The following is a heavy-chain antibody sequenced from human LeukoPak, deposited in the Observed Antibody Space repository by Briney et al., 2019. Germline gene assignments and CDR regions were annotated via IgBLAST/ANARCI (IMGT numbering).Heavy chain of an antibody. CDR3: VKGRGPLGDNY. CDR1: GFTFDDSA. Sequence: GGSLRLSCAASGFTFDDSAMHWFRQAPGTGLEWVSAINARGDSKYYARSVRGRFTISRDNSKSSVYLQMDSLRTDDSAPYHCVKGRGPLGDNYWGQGTLVTVSS. CDR2: INARGDSK. J-gene: IGHJ4*02. V-gene: IGHV3-43*02. D-gene: IGHD1-14*01.